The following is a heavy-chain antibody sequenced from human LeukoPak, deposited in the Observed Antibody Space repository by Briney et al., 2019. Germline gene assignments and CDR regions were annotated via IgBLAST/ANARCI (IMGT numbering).Heavy chain of an antibody. CDR1: GFIFSNYG. J-gene: IGHJ3*02. Sequence: GGSLRLSCTASGFIFSNYGMHWVRQAPGKGLEWVAIISYDGGNTYYADSVKGRFTISRDNAKNSLYLQMNSLRAEDTAVYYCARAADGGITGDAFDIWGQGTMVTVSS. V-gene: IGHV3-30*03. CDR3: ARAADGGITGDAFDI. CDR2: ISYDGGNT. D-gene: IGHD1-20*01.